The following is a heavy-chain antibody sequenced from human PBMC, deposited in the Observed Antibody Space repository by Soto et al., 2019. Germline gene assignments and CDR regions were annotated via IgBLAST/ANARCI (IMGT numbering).Heavy chain of an antibody. Sequence: QVQLQESGPGLVKPSETLSLTCTVSGGSVSSGSYYWSWIRQPPGKGLEWIGYIYYSGSTNYNPSLKSRVTISVDTSKNQFSLKLSSVTAADTAVYYCAREPVVVVAATPVYYYGMDVWGQGTTVTVSS. CDR3: AREPVVVVAATPVYYYGMDV. D-gene: IGHD2-15*01. CDR1: GGSVSSGSYY. V-gene: IGHV4-61*01. CDR2: IYYSGST. J-gene: IGHJ6*02.